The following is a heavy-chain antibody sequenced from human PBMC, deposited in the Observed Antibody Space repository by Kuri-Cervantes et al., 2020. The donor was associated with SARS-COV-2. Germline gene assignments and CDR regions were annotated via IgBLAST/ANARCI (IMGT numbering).Heavy chain of an antibody. D-gene: IGHD3-10*01. CDR2: IYSGGSST. Sequence: GESLKISCAASGFTLSSYAMSWVRQAPGKGLEWVSVIYSGGSSTYYADSVKGRFTISRDNSKNTLYLQMNSLRAEDTAVYYCAKFAKVLLWFGDHYYFDYWGQGTLVTVSS. J-gene: IGHJ4*02. CDR1: GFTLSSYA. CDR3: AKFAKVLLWFGDHYYFDY. V-gene: IGHV3-23*03.